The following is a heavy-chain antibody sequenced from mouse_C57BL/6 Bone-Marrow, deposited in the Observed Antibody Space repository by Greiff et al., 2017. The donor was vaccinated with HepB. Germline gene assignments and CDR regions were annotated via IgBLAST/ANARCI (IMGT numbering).Heavy chain of an antibody. V-gene: IGHV14-4*01. CDR1: GFNIKDDY. Sequence: VQLQQSGAELVRPGASVKLSCTASGFNIKDDYMHRVKQRPEQGLEWIGWIDPENGDTEYASKFQGKATITADTSSNTAYLQLSSLTSEDTAVYYCTTYSYYSNFYAMDYWGQGTSVTVSS. J-gene: IGHJ4*01. D-gene: IGHD2-5*01. CDR3: TTYSYYSNFYAMDY. CDR2: IDPENGDT.